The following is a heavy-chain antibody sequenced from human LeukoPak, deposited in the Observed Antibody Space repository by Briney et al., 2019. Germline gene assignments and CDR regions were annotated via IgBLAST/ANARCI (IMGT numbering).Heavy chain of an antibody. CDR2: INHSGST. CDR3: ARAIETYYDFWSGRGNAFDI. D-gene: IGHD3-3*01. CDR1: GGSFSGYY. J-gene: IGHJ3*02. Sequence: PSETLSLTCAVYGGSFSGYYWSWIRQPPGKGLEWIGEINHSGSTNYNPSLKSRVTISVDTSKNQFSLKLSSVTAADTAVYYCARAIETYYDFWSGRGNAFDIWGQGTMVTVSS. V-gene: IGHV4-34*01.